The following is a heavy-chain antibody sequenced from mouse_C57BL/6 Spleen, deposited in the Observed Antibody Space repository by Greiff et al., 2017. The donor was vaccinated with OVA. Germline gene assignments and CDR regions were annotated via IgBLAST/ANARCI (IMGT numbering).Heavy chain of an antibody. Sequence: EVQVVESGGGLVKPGGSLKLSCAASGFTFSDYGMHWVRQAPEKGLEWVAYISSGSSTIYYADTVKGRFTIARDNAKNSLFLQMTRLRSEDTAMYECARRWLLRVSYAMDYWGQGTSVTVSS. J-gene: IGHJ4*01. CDR3: ARRWLLRVSYAMDY. D-gene: IGHD2-3*01. V-gene: IGHV5-17*01. CDR1: GFTFSDYG. CDR2: ISSGSSTI.